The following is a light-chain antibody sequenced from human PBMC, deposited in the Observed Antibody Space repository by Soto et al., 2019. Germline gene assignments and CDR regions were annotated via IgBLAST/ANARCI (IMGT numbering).Light chain of an antibody. V-gene: IGKV2-28*01. CDR3: LQALQTPPYT. J-gene: IGKJ2*01. CDR1: QSILHSNGYNY. CDR2: LGS. Sequence: DIVMTQSPLSLPVTPVEPASISCRSSQSILHSNGYNYLDWYLQKPGQSPQLLIYLGSNRTSGVHDRFSGSRSRTDFTLKISRVEAEDVGFYYCLQALQTPPYTFGQGTKLEIQ.